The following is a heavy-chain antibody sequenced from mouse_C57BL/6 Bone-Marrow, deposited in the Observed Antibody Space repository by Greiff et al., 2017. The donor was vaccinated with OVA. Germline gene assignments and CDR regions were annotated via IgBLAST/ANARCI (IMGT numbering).Heavy chain of an antibody. D-gene: IGHD1-1*02. CDR1: GYTFTDYE. V-gene: IGHV1-15*01. CDR3: TRGGLWAMDY. J-gene: IGHJ4*01. CDR2: IDPETGGT. Sequence: VQLQQSGAELVRPGASVTLSCKASGYTFTDYEMHWVKQTPVHGLEWIGAIDPETGGTAYNQKFKGKAILTADKSSSTAYMELRSLTSEDSAVYYSTRGGLWAMDYWGQGTTVTVSS.